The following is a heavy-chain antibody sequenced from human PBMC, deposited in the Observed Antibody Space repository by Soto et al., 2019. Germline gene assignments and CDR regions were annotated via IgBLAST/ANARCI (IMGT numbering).Heavy chain of an antibody. J-gene: IGHJ5*02. CDR1: GGSVSSDSYH. CDR2: IYYRGST. Sequence: QVQLQESGPGLVKPSETLSLSCTVSGGSVSSDSYHWCWIRQPPGKGLEWIGNIYYRGSTNYNPSLKSRVTILLDKSKSQFSLKLSSVNAADTAVYYCATRVGATPPRTWGQGTLVIVSS. V-gene: IGHV4-61*01. CDR3: ATRVGATPPRT. D-gene: IGHD1-26*01.